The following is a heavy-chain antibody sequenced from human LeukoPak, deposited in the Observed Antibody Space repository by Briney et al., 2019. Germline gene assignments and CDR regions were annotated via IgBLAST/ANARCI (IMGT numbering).Heavy chain of an antibody. D-gene: IGHD6-6*01. CDR3: VKGLDYSSSQMDS. V-gene: IGHV3-64*05. Sequence: HPGGSLRLSCSASGFTFKSYAMHWVRQAPGKGLEYVSSINTNGANTYYADSVKGRFTISRDNSRNTVYVQMNSLTPEDTAVYYCVKGLDYSSSQMDSWDQGTLVTVSS. J-gene: IGHJ4*02. CDR2: INTNGANT. CDR1: GFTFKSYA.